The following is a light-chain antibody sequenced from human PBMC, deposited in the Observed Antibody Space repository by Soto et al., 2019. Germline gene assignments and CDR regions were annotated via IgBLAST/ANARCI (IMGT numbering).Light chain of an antibody. CDR3: QQYNNCPRT. V-gene: IGKV3-15*01. Sequence: IVMTQSPGNLSKTPGERATLSCRASQSVSSNLAWYQQKPGQAPSLLIYGASTRATGIPARFSGSGSGTEFALTISSLQSADFAVYYCQQYNNCPRTFGQGTKVDIK. CDR2: GAS. CDR1: QSVSSN. J-gene: IGKJ1*01.